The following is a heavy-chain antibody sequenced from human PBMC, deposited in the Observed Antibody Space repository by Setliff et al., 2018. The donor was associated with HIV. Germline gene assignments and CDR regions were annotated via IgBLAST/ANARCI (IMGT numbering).Heavy chain of an antibody. D-gene: IGHD3-3*01. CDR1: GFSLSNTRMG. CDR2: IFPNDEK. Sequence: KSGPTLVNPTETLTLTCTVSGFSLSNTRMGVSWIRQPPGKALEWLAHIFPNDEKSYSASLKSRVTISEDTSKSQVVLTMTNMDPLDTATYFCARYNFRRGYWDYFDYWGQGTQVTVSS. V-gene: IGHV2-26*01. J-gene: IGHJ4*02. CDR3: ARYNFRRGYWDYFDY.